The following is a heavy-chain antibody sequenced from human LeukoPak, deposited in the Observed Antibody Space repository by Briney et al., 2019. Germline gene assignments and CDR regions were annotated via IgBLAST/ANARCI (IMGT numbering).Heavy chain of an antibody. J-gene: IGHJ4*02. Sequence: GGSLRLSCAAFGFIVSNNYMSWVRQAPGKGLEWVSVIHSGGTTYYADSVKGRFTISRDNSRNTLDLQMDSLRAEDTAVYYCARDVIWGQGTLVTVSS. CDR3: ARDVI. CDR1: GFIVSNNY. D-gene: IGHD3-10*01. CDR2: IHSGGTT. V-gene: IGHV3-66*02.